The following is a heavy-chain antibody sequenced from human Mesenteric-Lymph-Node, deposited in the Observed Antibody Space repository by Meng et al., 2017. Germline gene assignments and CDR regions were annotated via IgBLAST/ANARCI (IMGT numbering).Heavy chain of an antibody. V-gene: IGHV3-7*01. Sequence: LSLTCAASGFTFSSYWMSWVRQAPGKGLEWVANIKQDGSEKYYVDSVKGRFTISRDNAKNSLYLQMNSLRAEDTAVYYCAREKYYYDSSGYCSFFDYWGQGTLVTVSS. CDR3: AREKYYYDSSGYCSFFDY. CDR1: GFTFSSYW. CDR2: IKQDGSEK. D-gene: IGHD3-22*01. J-gene: IGHJ4*02.